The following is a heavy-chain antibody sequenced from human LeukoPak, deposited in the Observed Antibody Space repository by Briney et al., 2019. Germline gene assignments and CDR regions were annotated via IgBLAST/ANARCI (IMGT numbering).Heavy chain of an antibody. CDR3: ARHYSGWPRSYYFDY. D-gene: IGHD6-19*01. CDR1: GGSISSSRYY. J-gene: IGHJ4*02. Sequence: SETLSLTCTVSGGSISSSRYYWGWIRQPPGKGLEWIGGIYYSGSTYYNPSLKSRVTISVDTSKNQFSLKLSSVTAADTAVYYCARHYSGWPRSYYFDYWGQGTLVTVSS. V-gene: IGHV4-39*01. CDR2: IYYSGST.